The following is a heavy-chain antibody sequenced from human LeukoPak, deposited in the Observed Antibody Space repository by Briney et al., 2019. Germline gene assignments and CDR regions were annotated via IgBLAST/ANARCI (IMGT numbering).Heavy chain of an antibody. D-gene: IGHD1-26*01. CDR2: IKQDGSEK. CDR3: ARWELPRKYYYGMDV. Sequence: GSLRLSCAASGFTFSSYWMSWVRQAPGKGLEWVANIKQDGSEKYYVDSVKGRFTISRDNAKNSLYLQMNSLRDEDTAVYYCARWELPRKYYYGMDVWGQGTTVTVSS. J-gene: IGHJ6*02. CDR1: GFTFSSYW. V-gene: IGHV3-7*01.